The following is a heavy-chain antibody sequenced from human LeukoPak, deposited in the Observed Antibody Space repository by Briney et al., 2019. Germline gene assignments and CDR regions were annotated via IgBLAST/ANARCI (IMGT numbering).Heavy chain of an antibody. Sequence: GGSLRLSCAASGFTFSSYAMTWVRQAPGKGLEWVSEISGNGDNTYYADSVKGRFTISRDNSKNTLYLQMNSLRAEDTAVYYCAKDHYGGFMNWGQGTLVTVSS. CDR3: AKDHYGGFMN. D-gene: IGHD4-23*01. CDR2: ISGNGDNT. J-gene: IGHJ4*02. CDR1: GFTFSSYA. V-gene: IGHV3-23*01.